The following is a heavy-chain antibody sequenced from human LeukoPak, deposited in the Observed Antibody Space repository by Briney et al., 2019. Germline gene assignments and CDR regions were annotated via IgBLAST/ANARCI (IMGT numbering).Heavy chain of an antibody. D-gene: IGHD1-7*01. CDR3: ARVERNYVLDY. CDR2: ISGSGSTI. CDR1: GFTFSSFE. Sequence: GGSLRLSCAASGFTFSSFEMNWVRQAPGKGLEWLSYISGSGSTIYYADSVKGRFTISRDNAKNSLYPQMNSLRAEDTAVYYCARVERNYVLDYWGQGTLVTVSS. V-gene: IGHV3-48*03. J-gene: IGHJ4*02.